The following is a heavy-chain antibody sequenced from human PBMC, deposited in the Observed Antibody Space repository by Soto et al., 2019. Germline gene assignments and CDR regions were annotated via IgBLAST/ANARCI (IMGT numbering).Heavy chain of an antibody. CDR1: GFTFSTYT. CDR3: ARESPGYYYYGLDV. Sequence: QVQLVESGGGVVQPGRSLRLSCAASGFTFSTYTVHWVRQAQGKGLEGLSVISSDGSNKYYADSVQGRFTISRDRFKNTLYLQMNRLRPEDTAVYYCARESPGYYYYGLDVWGQGTTVIGSS. CDR2: ISSDGSNK. V-gene: IGHV3-30-3*01. J-gene: IGHJ6*02.